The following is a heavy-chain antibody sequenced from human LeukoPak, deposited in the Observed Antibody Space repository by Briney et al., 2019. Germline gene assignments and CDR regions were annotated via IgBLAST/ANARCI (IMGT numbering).Heavy chain of an antibody. D-gene: IGHD3-22*01. CDR3: ARDQRGYYDSSGYDLGY. Sequence: SETLSLTCTVSGGSISSSSYYWGWIRQPPGKGLEWIGSIYYSGSTYYNPSLKSRVTISVDTSKNQFSLKLSSVTAADTAVYYCARDQRGYYDSSGYDLGYWGQGTLVTVSS. CDR1: GGSISSSSYY. V-gene: IGHV4-39*07. J-gene: IGHJ4*02. CDR2: IYYSGST.